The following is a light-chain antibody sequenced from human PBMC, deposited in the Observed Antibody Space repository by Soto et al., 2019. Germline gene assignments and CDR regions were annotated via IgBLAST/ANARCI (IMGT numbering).Light chain of an antibody. Sequence: DIEMTQSPSTLSASAGERVTITCRASQSVRSYLAWYQQKPGKAPRLLIYATSNLATGIPARFSGSGSGTEFTLTISSLQPEDFAAYYCQQRSRWPLTFGGGTKVEIK. CDR1: QSVRSY. CDR3: QQRSRWPLT. V-gene: IGKV1-9*01. J-gene: IGKJ4*01. CDR2: ATS.